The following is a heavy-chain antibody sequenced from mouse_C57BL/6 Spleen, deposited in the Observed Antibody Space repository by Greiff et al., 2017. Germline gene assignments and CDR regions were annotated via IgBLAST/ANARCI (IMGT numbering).Heavy chain of an antibody. Sequence: QVQLQQPGAELVKPGASVKMSCKASGYTFTSYWITWVKQRPGQGLEWIGDIYPGSGSTNYNEKFKSKATLTVDTSSSTAYMQLSILTSEDSAVYYCARYYYGSRRLGYFDYWGQGTTLTVSS. CDR1: GYTFTSYW. D-gene: IGHD1-1*01. J-gene: IGHJ2*01. V-gene: IGHV1-55*01. CDR2: IYPGSGST. CDR3: ARYYYGSRRLGYFDY.